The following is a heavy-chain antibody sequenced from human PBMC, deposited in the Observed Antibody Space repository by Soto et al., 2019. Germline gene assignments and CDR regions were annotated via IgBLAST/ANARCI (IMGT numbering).Heavy chain of an antibody. CDR1: GYTFTSYG. V-gene: IGHV1-18*01. J-gene: IGHJ4*02. CDR3: ARDWFGVDY. CDR2: INAYNGNT. D-gene: IGHD3-16*01. Sequence: QVKLVQSGAEVKKPGASVKVSCNASGYTFTSYGISWVRQAPGQGLEWMGWINAYNGNTNYAQKRQGRVTMTTDTSTSTAYMELWSWRSDDKAVYYCARDWFGVDYWGQVTLVTVSS.